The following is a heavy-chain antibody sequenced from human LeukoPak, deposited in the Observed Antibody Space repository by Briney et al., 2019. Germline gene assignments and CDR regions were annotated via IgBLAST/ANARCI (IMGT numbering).Heavy chain of an antibody. CDR3: AQSSSSSHFDY. CDR2: FGTFYHSGNT. CDR1: GYFISSGCF. Sequence: SETLSLTGTVSGYFISSGCFWGWIRQSPGKGLEWIGTFGTFYHSGNTSYSPSLKSRATISVDTSRNQFSLRLTSVTAADTAVYFCAQSSSSSHFDYWGQGTLVTVSS. J-gene: IGHJ4*02. V-gene: IGHV4-38-2*02. D-gene: IGHD6-6*01.